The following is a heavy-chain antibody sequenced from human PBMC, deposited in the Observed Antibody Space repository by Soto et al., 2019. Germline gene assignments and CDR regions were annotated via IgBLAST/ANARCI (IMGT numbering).Heavy chain of an antibody. J-gene: IGHJ4*02. CDR3: ARDYXRGGRLRFLQWLPYFDY. CDR2: TYYRSKWYN. Sequence: SQTLSLTCAISGDSVSSNSAAWNWIRQSPSRGLEWLGRTYYRSKWYNDYAVSVKSRITINPDTSKNQFSLQLNSVTPEDTAVYYCARDYXRGGRLRFLQWLPYFDYWGQGTLVTVSS. CDR1: GDSVSSNSAA. D-gene: IGHD3-3*01. V-gene: IGHV6-1*01.